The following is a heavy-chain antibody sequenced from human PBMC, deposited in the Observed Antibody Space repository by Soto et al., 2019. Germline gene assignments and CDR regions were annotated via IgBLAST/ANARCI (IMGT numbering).Heavy chain of an antibody. CDR2: ISWNSGGI. CDR1: GFTFDDYA. D-gene: IGHD3-16*01. CDR3: VNSWGVFGSASFFDH. Sequence: EVQLVESGGGLVQPGRSLRLSCAGSGFTFDDYAMHWVRQVPGKGLEWVSGISWNSGGIGFADSVKGRFTISRDNAKNYLYLQMNGLRPEDTAFYYCVNSWGVFGSASFFDHWGKGTLVTVSS. V-gene: IGHV3-9*01. J-gene: IGHJ4*02.